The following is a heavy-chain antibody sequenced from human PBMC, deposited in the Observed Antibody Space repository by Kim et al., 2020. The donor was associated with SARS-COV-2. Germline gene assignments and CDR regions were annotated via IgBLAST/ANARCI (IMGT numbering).Heavy chain of an antibody. J-gene: IGHJ4*02. D-gene: IGHD2-8*01. CDR2: ISWNSGSI. Sequence: GGSLRLSCAASEFTFDGYAMHWVRQAPGKGLEWVSVISWNSGSIGYADSVKGRFTISRDNPKNSLYLQMNSLRAEDTALYYCAKGRSSLMVSGIDYWGQGTLVTVSS. V-gene: IGHV3-9*01. CDR3: AKGRSSLMVSGIDY. CDR1: EFTFDGYA.